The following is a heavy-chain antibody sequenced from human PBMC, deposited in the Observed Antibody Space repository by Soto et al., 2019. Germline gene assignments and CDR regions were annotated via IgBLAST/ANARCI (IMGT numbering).Heavy chain of an antibody. CDR3: VRTSLVVAVATREDF. D-gene: IGHD2-15*01. J-gene: IGHJ4*02. Sequence: GGSLRLSCAASGFTFSSYAMSWVRQAPGKGLEWVSRIDGGGSSTYYADFVKGRFTISRDNAKNTVYLHMNSLTAEDTAVYYCVRTSLVVAVATREDFWGQGTLVTVSS. V-gene: IGHV3-23*01. CDR2: IDGGGSST. CDR1: GFTFSSYA.